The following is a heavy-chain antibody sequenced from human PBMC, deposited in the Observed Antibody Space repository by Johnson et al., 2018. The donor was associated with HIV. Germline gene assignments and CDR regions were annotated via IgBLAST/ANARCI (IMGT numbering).Heavy chain of an antibody. Sequence: QVQLVESGGGVVQPGRSLRLSCAASGFTFSSYAMHWVRQAPGKGLDWVAVIWYDGSNKYYADSVKGRFTISRDNSKNTLYLQMNSLSAEDTAVYYWAKGGADYSDSRGYSENDAFDIWGQGTMVTVSS. CDR3: AKGGADYSDSRGYSENDAFDI. D-gene: IGHD3-22*01. CDR1: GFTFSSYA. V-gene: IGHV3-33*06. CDR2: IWYDGSNK. J-gene: IGHJ3*02.